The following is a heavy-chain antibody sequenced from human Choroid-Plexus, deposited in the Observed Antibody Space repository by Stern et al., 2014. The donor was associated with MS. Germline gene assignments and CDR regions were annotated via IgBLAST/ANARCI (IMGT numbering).Heavy chain of an antibody. CDR1: GYIFTGYY. D-gene: IGHD3-3*01. CDR2: IKPNTGGT. CDR3: ARDQRGITIFGVVTDYYYLGMDV. J-gene: IGHJ6*02. Sequence: VQLVESGAEVKKPGASVTVSCKTSGYIFTGYYIHWVRQAPGQGLEWVAWIKPNTGGTKCAQKFQGRVTMSRDTSISTAFVELSSLTSDDTAVYYCARDQRGITIFGVVTDYYYLGMDVWGQGTTVTVSS. V-gene: IGHV1-2*02.